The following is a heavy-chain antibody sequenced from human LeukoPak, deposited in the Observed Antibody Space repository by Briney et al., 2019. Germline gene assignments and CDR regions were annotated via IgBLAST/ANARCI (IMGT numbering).Heavy chain of an antibody. Sequence: GGSLRLSCAASGFTFSSYTMSWVRQAPGKGLEWVSTITTSDGNTYYADSVKGQSTVSRDNSKNTLFLQMNSLRAEDTAVYYCAKDGGLWVSAHWGDSWGRGTLVTVSS. D-gene: IGHD7-27*01. J-gene: IGHJ4*02. CDR1: GFTFSSYT. CDR2: ITTSDGNT. V-gene: IGHV3-23*01. CDR3: AKDGGLWVSAHWGDS.